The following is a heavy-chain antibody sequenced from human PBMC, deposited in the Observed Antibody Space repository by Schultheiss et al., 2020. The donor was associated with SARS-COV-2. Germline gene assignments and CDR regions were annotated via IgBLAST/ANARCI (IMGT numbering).Heavy chain of an antibody. Sequence: GGSLRLSCAASGFTFSSYEMNWVRQAPGKGLEWVSYISSSGSTIYYADSVKGRFTISRDNAKNSLYLQMNSLRAEDTAVYYCARGPRLWLGELGDDAFDIWGQGTMVTVSS. V-gene: IGHV3-48*03. D-gene: IGHD3-10*01. CDR3: ARGPRLWLGELGDDAFDI. J-gene: IGHJ3*02. CDR2: ISSSGSTI. CDR1: GFTFSSYE.